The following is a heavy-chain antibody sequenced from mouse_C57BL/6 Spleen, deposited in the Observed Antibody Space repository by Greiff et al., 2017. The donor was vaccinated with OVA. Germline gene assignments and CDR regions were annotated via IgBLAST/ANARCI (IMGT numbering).Heavy chain of an antibody. CDR3: ARSATGTLDY. V-gene: IGHV1-82*01. CDR2: IYPGDGDT. Sequence: VQLQQSGPELVKPGASVKISCKASGYAFSSSWMNWVKQRPGKGLEWIGRIYPGDGDTNYNEKFKGKATLTVDTSSSTAYMELHSLTSEDSAVYFCARSATGTLDYWGQGTTLTVSS. D-gene: IGHD4-1*01. J-gene: IGHJ2*01. CDR1: GYAFSSSW.